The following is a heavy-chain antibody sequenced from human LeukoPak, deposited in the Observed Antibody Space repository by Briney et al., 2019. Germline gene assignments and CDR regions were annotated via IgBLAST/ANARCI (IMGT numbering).Heavy chain of an antibody. V-gene: IGHV4-4*08. CDR1: GGSVSSYY. J-gene: IGHJ4*02. Sequence: PSETLSLTCSVSGGSVSSYYWSWIRQSPGKGLEWIGYIHNSGRTNYNPSLKSRVTGFVDTSKNQVSLRLSSVTAADTAVYYCARRLSWNSPFDYWGQGTLVTVSS. CDR2: IHNSGRT. D-gene: IGHD1-7*01. CDR3: ARRLSWNSPFDY.